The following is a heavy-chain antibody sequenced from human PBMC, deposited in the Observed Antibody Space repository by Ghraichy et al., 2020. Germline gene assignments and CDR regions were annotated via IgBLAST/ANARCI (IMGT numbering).Heavy chain of an antibody. D-gene: IGHD5-18*01. Sequence: SETLSLTCTVSGGSVSSGSYYWSWIRQPPGKGLGWIGYIYYSGSTSYNPSLKSRVTISVDTSKNQFSLKLSSVTAADTAVYYCARVRAAMVQYGYYFDYWGQGTLVTVSS. CDR1: GGSVSSGSYY. J-gene: IGHJ4*02. CDR3: ARVRAAMVQYGYYFDY. CDR2: IYYSGST. V-gene: IGHV4-61*01.